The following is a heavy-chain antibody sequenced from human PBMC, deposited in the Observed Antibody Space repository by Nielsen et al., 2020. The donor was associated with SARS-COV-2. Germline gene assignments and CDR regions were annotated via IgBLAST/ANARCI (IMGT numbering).Heavy chain of an antibody. D-gene: IGHD3-9*01. CDR1: GFTFDDYA. J-gene: IGHJ4*02. CDR3: AKDFDILTEAYYFDY. Sequence: GGSLRLSCAASGFTFDDYAMHWVRQAPGKGLEWVSSISSSSSYIYYADSVKGRFTISRDNAKNSLYLQMNSLRAEDTAVYYCAKDFDILTEAYYFDYWGQGTLVTVSS. V-gene: IGHV3-21*01. CDR2: ISSSSSYI.